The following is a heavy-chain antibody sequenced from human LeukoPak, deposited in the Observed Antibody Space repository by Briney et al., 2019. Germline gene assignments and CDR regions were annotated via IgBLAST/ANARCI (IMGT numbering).Heavy chain of an antibody. V-gene: IGHV4-59*01. Sequence: SETLSLTCSVSGSSISGYYWSWIRQPPGKGLEWIGYIYYSGSTNYNPSLKSRVAISVDTSKNQFSLKLSSVTAADTAVYYCARVGKYGYDYALDIWGQGTMVTVSS. J-gene: IGHJ3*02. CDR1: GSSISGYY. D-gene: IGHD5-12*01. CDR3: ARVGKYGYDYALDI. CDR2: IYYSGST.